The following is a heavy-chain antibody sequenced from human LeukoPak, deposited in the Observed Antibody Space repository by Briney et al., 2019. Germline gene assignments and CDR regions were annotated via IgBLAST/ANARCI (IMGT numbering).Heavy chain of an antibody. CDR1: GGSISSYY. Sequence: SETLSLTCTVSGGSISSYYWSWIRQPPGKGLEWIGYIYYSGSTNYNPSLKSGVTISVDTSKNQFSLKLSSVTAADTAVYYCARYYDSSGYYPYYFDYWGQGTLVTVSS. V-gene: IGHV4-59*01. CDR3: ARYYDSSGYYPYYFDY. D-gene: IGHD3-22*01. CDR2: IYYSGST. J-gene: IGHJ4*02.